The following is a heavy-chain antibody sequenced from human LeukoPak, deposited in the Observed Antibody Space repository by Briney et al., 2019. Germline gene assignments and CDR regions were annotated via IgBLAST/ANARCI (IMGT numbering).Heavy chain of an antibody. J-gene: IGHJ6*02. CDR3: ATYTHWVAGDV. D-gene: IGHD3-16*01. Sequence: GGSLRLSCAASGFTFSDSWMSWGRQAPGKGLEGVANMNQDGSAKDYVDSLKGRFTISRNNARNSLYLQMSSLRAEDTAVYYCATYTHWVAGDVWGQGTTVTVSS. CDR2: MNQDGSAK. CDR1: GFTFSDSW. V-gene: IGHV3-7*01.